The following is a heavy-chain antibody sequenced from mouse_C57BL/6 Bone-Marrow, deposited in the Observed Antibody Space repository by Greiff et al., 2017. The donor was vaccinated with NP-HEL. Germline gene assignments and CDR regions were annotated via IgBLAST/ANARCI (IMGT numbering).Heavy chain of an antibody. V-gene: IGHV3-6*01. CDR1: GYSITSGYY. CDR3: ARDSLYWYFDV. J-gene: IGHJ1*03. Sequence: ESGPGLVKPSQSLSLTCSVTGYSITSGYYWNWIRQFPGNKLEWMGYISYDGSNNYNPSLKNRISITRDTSKNQFFLKLNSVTTEDTATYYCARDSLYWYFDVWGTGTTVTVSS. CDR2: ISYDGSN. D-gene: IGHD6-1*01.